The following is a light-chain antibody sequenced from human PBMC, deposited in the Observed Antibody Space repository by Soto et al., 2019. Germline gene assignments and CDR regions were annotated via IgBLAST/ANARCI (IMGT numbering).Light chain of an antibody. CDR1: GSNIGAGYD. J-gene: IGLJ2*01. Sequence: QSVLPQPPSVSGAPGPGVTLSCSGGGSNIGAGYDVHWYQQLPGTAPELLIYGNSNRPSGVPDRCSGSKSGTSASLAITGLQAEDEADYYCQSFDSTLSGVVFGGGTKLPVL. CDR3: QSFDSTLSGVV. CDR2: GNS. V-gene: IGLV1-40*01.